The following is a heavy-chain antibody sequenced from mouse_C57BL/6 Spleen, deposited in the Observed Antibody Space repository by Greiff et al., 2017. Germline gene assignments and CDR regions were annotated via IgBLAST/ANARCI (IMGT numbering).Heavy chain of an antibody. CDR3: ARQGTGGMDYAMDY. CDR1: GFSLTSYG. CDR2: IWSDGST. V-gene: IGHV2-6-1*01. J-gene: IGHJ4*01. D-gene: IGHD4-1*01. Sequence: VKLVESGPGLVAPSQSLSITCTVSGFSLTSYGVHWVRQPPGKGLEWLVVIWSDGSTTYNSALKSRLSISKDNAKSQVFLKMNSLQTDDTAMYYCARQGTGGMDYAMDYWGQGTSVTVSS.